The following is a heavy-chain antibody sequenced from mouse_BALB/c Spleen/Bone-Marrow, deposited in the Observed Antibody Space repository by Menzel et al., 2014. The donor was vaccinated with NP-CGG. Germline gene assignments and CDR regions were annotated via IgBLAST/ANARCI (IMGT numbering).Heavy chain of an antibody. J-gene: IGHJ2*01. V-gene: IGHV6-6*02. D-gene: IGHD1-2*01. CDR1: GFTFSNYW. Sequence: EVMLVESGGGLVQPGGSMKLSCVASGFTFSNYWMNWVRQSPEKGLEWVAEIRLKSNNYATHYAESVKGRFTISRDDSKSSVYLQMNDVRAEDTGIYYCTRVLRLQDYWGQGTTLTVSS. CDR2: IRLKSNNYAT. CDR3: TRVLRLQDY.